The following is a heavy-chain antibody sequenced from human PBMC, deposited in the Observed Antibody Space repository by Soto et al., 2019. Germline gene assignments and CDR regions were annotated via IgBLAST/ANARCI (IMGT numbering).Heavy chain of an antibody. V-gene: IGHV3-53*01. Sequence: GGSLRLSCAASGFTVSSNYMSWVRQAPGKGLEWVSVIYSGGSTYYADSVKGRFTISRDNSKNTLYLQMNSLRAEDTAVYYCATPHDTLVPDYYYGMDVWGQGTTVTVSS. J-gene: IGHJ6*02. CDR2: IYSGGST. CDR1: GFTVSSNY. CDR3: ATPHDTLVPDYYYGMDV. D-gene: IGHD6-13*01.